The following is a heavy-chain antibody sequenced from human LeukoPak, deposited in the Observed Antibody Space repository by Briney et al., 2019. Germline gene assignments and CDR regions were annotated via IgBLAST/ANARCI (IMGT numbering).Heavy chain of an antibody. CDR1: GGTFSSYA. D-gene: IGHD6-13*01. CDR3: ARDPTIAAAGTFDY. J-gene: IGHJ4*02. V-gene: IGHV1-69*04. CDR2: IIPILGIA. Sequence: SVKASCKASGGTFSSYAISWVRQAPGQGLEWMGRIIPILGIANYAQKFQGRVTITADKSTSTAYMELSSLRSEDTAVYYCARDPTIAAAGTFDYWGQGTLVTVSS.